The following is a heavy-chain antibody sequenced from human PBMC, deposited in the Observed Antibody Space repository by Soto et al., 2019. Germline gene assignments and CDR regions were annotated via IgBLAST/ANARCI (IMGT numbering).Heavy chain of an antibody. CDR1: GYMFSTYD. J-gene: IGHJ5*02. Sequence: QVQLVQSGAEVKKPGASVKVSCKASGYMFSTYDINWVRQAPGQGLEWMGWLNPNGGNTGYAQKFQGRVTTTRNTSINTAYMELSSLGSDDTAVYYCARDHRYNWNDEGWFDPWGQGTLVTVSS. CDR2: LNPNGGNT. D-gene: IGHD1-20*01. V-gene: IGHV1-8*01. CDR3: ARDHRYNWNDEGWFDP.